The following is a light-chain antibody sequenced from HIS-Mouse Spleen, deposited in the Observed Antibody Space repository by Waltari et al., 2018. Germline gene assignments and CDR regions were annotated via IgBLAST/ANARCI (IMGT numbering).Light chain of an antibody. CDR3: AAWDDSLNGRV. V-gene: IGLV1-44*01. CDR2: SNN. Sequence: QSVLTQPPSASGTPGQRVTISCSGSSSNIGSNPVNWYQQPPGTAPQLLIYSNNQRPSGVPDRFSGSKSGTSASLAISGLQSEDEADYYCAAWDDSLNGRVFGGGTKLTVL. CDR1: SSNIGSNP. J-gene: IGLJ2*01.